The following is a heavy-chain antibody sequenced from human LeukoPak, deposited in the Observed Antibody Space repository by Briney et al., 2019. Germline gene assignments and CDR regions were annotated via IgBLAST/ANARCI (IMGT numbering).Heavy chain of an antibody. CDR1: GGSISNYY. V-gene: IGHV4-4*07. D-gene: IGHD6-13*01. CDR2: IYPSGST. Sequence: SETLSLTCTVSGGSISNYYWSWIRQPAGKGLEWIGRIYPSGSTNYNPSLKSRVTMSVDTSKNQFSLKLSSVTAADTAVYYCAREPPYSSSWYVDYWGQGTLVTVSS. J-gene: IGHJ4*02. CDR3: AREPPYSSSWYVDY.